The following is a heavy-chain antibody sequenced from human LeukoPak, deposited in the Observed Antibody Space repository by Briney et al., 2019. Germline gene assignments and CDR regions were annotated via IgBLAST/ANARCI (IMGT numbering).Heavy chain of an antibody. J-gene: IGHJ4*02. CDR1: GFTFSSYG. D-gene: IGHD6-13*01. V-gene: IGHV3-30*03. CDR3: CPAGSSWYFDY. CDR2: ISYDGSNK. Sequence: PGGSLRLSCAASGFTFSSYGMHRVRQAPGKGLEWVAVISYDGSNKYYADSVKGRFTISRDNSKNTLYLQMNSLRAEDTAVYYCCPAGSSWYFDYWGQGTLVTVSS.